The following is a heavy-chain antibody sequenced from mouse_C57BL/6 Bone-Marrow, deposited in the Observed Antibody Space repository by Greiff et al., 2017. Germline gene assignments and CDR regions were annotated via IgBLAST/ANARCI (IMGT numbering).Heavy chain of an antibody. J-gene: IGHJ4*01. Sequence: EVQLVESGEGLVKPGGSLKLSCAASGFTFSSYAMSWVRQTPEKRLEWVAYISSGGDYIYYADTVKGRFTLSRDKARNTLYLQMSSLKSEDTAMYYWTSESLILRYIYYAMDYWGQGTSVTVSS. CDR1: GFTFSSYA. V-gene: IGHV5-9-1*02. D-gene: IGHD1-1*01. CDR2: ISSGGDYI. CDR3: TSESLILRYIYYAMDY.